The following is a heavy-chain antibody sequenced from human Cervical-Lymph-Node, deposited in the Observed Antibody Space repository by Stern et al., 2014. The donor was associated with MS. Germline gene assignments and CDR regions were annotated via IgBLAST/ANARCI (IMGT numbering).Heavy chain of an antibody. CDR1: GGSVNSDGDY. CDR3: ARDRQRAGSEIRGIDV. Sequence: VQLLESGPGLVKPSETLSLSCTVSGGSVNSDGDYWSWIRQPPGKGLEWIGYIYNTGRTNYNPSVKSRVTISVDMSKNQFSLKLSSVTPADTAMYYCARDRQRAGSEIRGIDVWGQGTTVIVSS. D-gene: IGHD3-10*01. V-gene: IGHV4-61*08. CDR2: IYNTGRT. J-gene: IGHJ6*02.